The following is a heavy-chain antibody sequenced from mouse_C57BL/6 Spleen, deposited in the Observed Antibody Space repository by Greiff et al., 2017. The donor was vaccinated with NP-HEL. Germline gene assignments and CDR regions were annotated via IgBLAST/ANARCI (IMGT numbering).Heavy chain of an antibody. V-gene: IGHV1-18*01. Sequence: EVKLQQSGPELVKPGASVKIPCKASGYTFTDYNMDWVKQSHGKSLEWIGDINPNNGGTIYNQKFKGKATLTVDKSSSTAYMELRSLTSEDTAVYDCARSNYSKQYYFDYWGQGTTLTVSS. CDR3: ARSNYSKQYYFDY. CDR1: GYTFTDYN. J-gene: IGHJ2*01. D-gene: IGHD2-5*01. CDR2: INPNNGGT.